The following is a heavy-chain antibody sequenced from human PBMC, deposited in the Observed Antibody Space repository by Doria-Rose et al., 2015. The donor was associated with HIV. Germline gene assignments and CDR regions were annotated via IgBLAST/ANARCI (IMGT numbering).Heavy chain of an antibody. Sequence: QVQLQESGPGLVRPSQTLSLTCTVLGDPISSGDSFWSWIRQPPGKGPEWIGYISSSGTTYYYPSLRGRLTISLDASKNQFSLNLNSVTAADTAVYYCARARNYGFPHFFDFWGQGTLVTVSS. V-gene: IGHV4-30-4*01. CDR2: ISSSGTT. CDR3: ARARNYGFPHFFDF. D-gene: IGHD3-10*01. CDR1: GDPISSGDSF. J-gene: IGHJ4*02.